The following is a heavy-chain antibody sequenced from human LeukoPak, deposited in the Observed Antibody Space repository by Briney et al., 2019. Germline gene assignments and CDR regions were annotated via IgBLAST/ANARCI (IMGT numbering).Heavy chain of an antibody. CDR3: ATSSDYYDSSGYYNWFDP. D-gene: IGHD3-22*01. Sequence: ASVKVSSKVSGYTLTELSMHWVRQAPGKGLEWMGGFDPEDGETIYAQKFQGRVTMTEDTSTDTAYMELSSLRSEDTAVYYCATSSDYYDSSGYYNWFDPWGQGTLVTVSS. CDR2: FDPEDGET. V-gene: IGHV1-24*01. J-gene: IGHJ5*02. CDR1: GYTLTELS.